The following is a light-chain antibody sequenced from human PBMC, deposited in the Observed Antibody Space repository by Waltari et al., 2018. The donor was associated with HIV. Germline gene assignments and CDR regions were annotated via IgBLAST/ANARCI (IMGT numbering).Light chain of an antibody. J-gene: IGKJ1*01. CDR2: GSS. Sequence: EIVLTQSPATLSLSPGERPTLSCRASQSVSSGLGWFQQKPGQGPRLLMYGSSIRATGIPARFSGSGSETEFTLTINSLESEDFAIYYCQQYNNWPLTFGQGTKVEI. V-gene: IGKV3-15*01. CDR1: QSVSSG. CDR3: QQYNNWPLT.